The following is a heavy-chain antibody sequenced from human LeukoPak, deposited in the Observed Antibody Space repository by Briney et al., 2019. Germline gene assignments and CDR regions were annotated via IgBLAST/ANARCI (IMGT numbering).Heavy chain of an antibody. D-gene: IGHD3-9*01. Sequence: SETLSLTCAVYGGPLSGNFWSWIRQPPGKGLEWIGEISHSGSTNYSPSLKSRLTISVETSKNQFSLTLSSVTAADTAVYYCARGHTLGGYYKQKYYYFGMDVWGQGTTVTVSS. CDR3: ARGHTLGGYYKQKYYYFGMDV. J-gene: IGHJ6*02. V-gene: IGHV4-34*01. CDR1: GGPLSGNF. CDR2: ISHSGST.